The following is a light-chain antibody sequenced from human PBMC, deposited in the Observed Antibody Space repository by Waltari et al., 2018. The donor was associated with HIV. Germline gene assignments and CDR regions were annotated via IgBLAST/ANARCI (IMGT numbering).Light chain of an antibody. CDR2: DAS. V-gene: IGKV3-11*01. Sequence: EIVLTQSQATLSLSPGGRATLSCSTSQSVSYYLGWYQQKPGQAPRLLIYDASNRATGIPARFNGSGSGADFTLTISSLEPEDFAVYYCQQRSRWPLTFGGGTKVEIK. CDR1: QSVSYY. J-gene: IGKJ4*01. CDR3: QQRSRWPLT.